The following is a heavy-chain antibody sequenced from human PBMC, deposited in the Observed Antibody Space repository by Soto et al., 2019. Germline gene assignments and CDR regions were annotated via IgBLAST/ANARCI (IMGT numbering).Heavy chain of an antibody. Sequence: GGSLRLSCAASGFTFSSYAMHWVRQAPGKGLEWVAVISYDGSNKYYADSVKGRFTISRDNSKNTLYLQMNSLRAEDTAVYYCAREYESIAAARYFDYWGQGTLVTVSS. CDR1: GFTFSSYA. D-gene: IGHD6-13*01. V-gene: IGHV3-30-3*01. J-gene: IGHJ4*02. CDR2: ISYDGSNK. CDR3: AREYESIAAARYFDY.